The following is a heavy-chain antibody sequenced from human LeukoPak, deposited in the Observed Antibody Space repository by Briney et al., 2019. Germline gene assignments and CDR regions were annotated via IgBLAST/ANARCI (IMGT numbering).Heavy chain of an antibody. CDR3: AKEYFPTGTTMVQDYFDY. Sequence: GGSLRLSCAASGFTFSDYYMSWIRQAPGKGLEWVSYISSSGSTIYYADSVKGRFTISRDNAKNSLYLQMNSLRAEDTALYYCAKEYFPTGTTMVQDYFDYWGQGTLVTVSS. V-gene: IGHV3-11*01. D-gene: IGHD1-1*01. CDR1: GFTFSDYY. CDR2: ISSSGSTI. J-gene: IGHJ4*02.